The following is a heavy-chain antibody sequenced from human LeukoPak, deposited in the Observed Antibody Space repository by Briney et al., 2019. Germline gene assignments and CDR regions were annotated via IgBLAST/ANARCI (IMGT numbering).Heavy chain of an antibody. Sequence: GGSLRLSCAVSGFTFSSYWMSWVRQAQGKGLEWVANIKQDESEKYFVDSVKGRFTISRDNAKNSLYLQMNSLRAEDTAVYYCAREPTYSYGSGSLDYWGQGTLVTVSS. CDR3: AREPTYSYGSGSLDY. CDR1: GFTFSSYW. V-gene: IGHV3-7*01. J-gene: IGHJ4*02. D-gene: IGHD3-10*01. CDR2: IKQDESEK.